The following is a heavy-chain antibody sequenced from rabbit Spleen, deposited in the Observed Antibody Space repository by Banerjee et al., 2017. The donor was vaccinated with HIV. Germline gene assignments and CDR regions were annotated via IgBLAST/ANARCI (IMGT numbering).Heavy chain of an antibody. CDR1: GFSFSNKAV. V-gene: IGHV1S45*01. D-gene: IGHD4-1*01. CDR3: ARELDGVIGWNFGW. J-gene: IGHJ4*01. CDR2: INAVTGKA. Sequence: QEQLVESGGGLVKPEGSLKLSCTASGFSFSNKAVMCWVRQAPGKGLEWIACINAVTGKAVYASWAKGRFTFSKTSSTTVTLQMTSLTAADTATYFCARELDGVIGWNFGWWGQGTLVTVS.